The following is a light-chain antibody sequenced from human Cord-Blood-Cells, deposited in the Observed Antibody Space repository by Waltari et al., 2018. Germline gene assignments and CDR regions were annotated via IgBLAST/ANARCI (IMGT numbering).Light chain of an antibody. CDR1: QSVSSY. V-gene: IGKV3-11*01. CDR3: QQRSNWWT. J-gene: IGKJ1*01. CDR2: DAS. Sequence: EIVLTQYPATLSLSPGERATLSCRASQSVSSYLAWYQQKPGQAPRLLTYDASNRATGIPARFSGSGSGTDFTLTISSLEPEDFAVYYCQQRSNWWTFGQGTKVEIK.